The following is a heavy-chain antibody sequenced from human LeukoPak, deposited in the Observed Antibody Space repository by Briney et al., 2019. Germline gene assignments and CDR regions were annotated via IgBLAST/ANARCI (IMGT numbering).Heavy chain of an antibody. D-gene: IGHD4-23*01. CDR3: ARGGLRWFFDY. Sequence: PSETLSLTCTVSGGSIGTYSWNWIRQPPGKGLEWIGEINHSGSTNYNPSLKSRVTISVDTSKNQFSLKLSSVTAADTAVYYCARGGLRWFFDYWGQGTLVTVSS. J-gene: IGHJ4*02. CDR1: GGSIGTYS. CDR2: INHSGST. V-gene: IGHV4-34*01.